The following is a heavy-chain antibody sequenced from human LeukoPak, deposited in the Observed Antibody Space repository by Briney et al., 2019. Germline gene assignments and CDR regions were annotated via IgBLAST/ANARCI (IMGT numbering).Heavy chain of an antibody. CDR1: GFTFSSYG. D-gene: IGHD6-13*01. CDR2: ISYDGSNK. J-gene: IGHJ4*02. Sequence: PGGSLRLSCAASGFTFSSYGMHWVRQAPGKGLEWVAVISYDGSNKYYADSVKGRFTISRDNSKNTLYLQMNSLRAEDTAVYYCAKDHSSSINYFDYWGQGTLVTVSS. V-gene: IGHV3-30*18. CDR3: AKDHSSSINYFDY.